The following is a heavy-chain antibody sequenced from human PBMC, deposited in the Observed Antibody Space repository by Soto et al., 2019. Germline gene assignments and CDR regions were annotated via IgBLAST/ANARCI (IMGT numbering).Heavy chain of an antibody. V-gene: IGHV4-39*01. CDR3: ARIYTMVRGVITLLDSGYWFFDY. D-gene: IGHD3-10*01. Sequence: SETLSLTCTVSGGSISSSSYYWGWIRQPPGKGLEWIGSIYYSGSTYYNPSLKSRVTISVDTSKNQFSLKLSSVTAADTAVYYCARIYTMVRGVITLLDSGYWFFDYWGQGTLVTVSS. J-gene: IGHJ4*02. CDR2: IYYSGST. CDR1: GGSISSSSYY.